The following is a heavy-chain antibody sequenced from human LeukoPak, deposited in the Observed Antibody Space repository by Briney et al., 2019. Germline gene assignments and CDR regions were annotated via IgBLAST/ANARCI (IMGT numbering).Heavy chain of an antibody. D-gene: IGHD3-9*01. V-gene: IGHV3-30*18. CDR3: AKDELYDILTGITD. Sequence: GGSLRPSCAASGFTFSSYGMHWVRQAPGKGLEWVAVISYDGSNKYYADSVKGRFTISRDNSKNTLYLQMNSLRAEDTAVYYCAKDELYDILTGITDWGQGTLVTVSS. J-gene: IGHJ4*02. CDR1: GFTFSSYG. CDR2: ISYDGSNK.